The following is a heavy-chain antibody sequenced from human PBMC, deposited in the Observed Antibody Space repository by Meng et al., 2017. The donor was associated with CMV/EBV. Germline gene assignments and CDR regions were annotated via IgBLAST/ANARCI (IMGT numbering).Heavy chain of an antibody. CDR3: ARVPAAEAFDP. V-gene: IGHV3-53*01. D-gene: IGHD6-13*01. Sequence: GGSLRLSCAASGFTFDDYAMHWVRQAPGKGLEWVSVIYSGGSTYYADPVKGRFTISRDNSKNTLYLQMNSLRAEDTAVYYCARVPAAEAFDPWGQGTLVTVSS. CDR2: IYSGGST. CDR1: GFTFDDYA. J-gene: IGHJ5*02.